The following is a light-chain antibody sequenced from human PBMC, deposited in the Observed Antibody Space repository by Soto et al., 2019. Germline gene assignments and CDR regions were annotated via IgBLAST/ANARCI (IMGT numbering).Light chain of an antibody. Sequence: QSALTQPASVSGSPGQSITISCTGTSSDVGSYNLVSWYQQHPGKAPKLMIYEVSKRPSGVSNRFSGSKSGNTASLTISGLQAEDEADDYCCSYAGSSTFLFGGGTKLTVL. CDR2: EVS. V-gene: IGLV2-23*02. J-gene: IGLJ2*01. CDR1: SSDVGSYNL. CDR3: CSYAGSSTFL.